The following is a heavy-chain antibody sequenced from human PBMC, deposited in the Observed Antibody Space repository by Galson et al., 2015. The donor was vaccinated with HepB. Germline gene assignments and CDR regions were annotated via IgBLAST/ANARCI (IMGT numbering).Heavy chain of an antibody. CDR1: GYTFTTYS. CDR2: ISAYTGNT. V-gene: IGHV1-18*01. CDR3: ARGALVGVVGGRLNNWFDP. J-gene: IGHJ5*02. Sequence: SVKVSCKASGYTFTTYSITWMRQAPGQGLEWMGWISAYTGNTNYAQKLQGRVTMTTDTSTSIAYLELRSLRSDDTAVYYCARGALVGVVGGRLNNWFDPWGQGTLVTVSS. D-gene: IGHD2-15*01.